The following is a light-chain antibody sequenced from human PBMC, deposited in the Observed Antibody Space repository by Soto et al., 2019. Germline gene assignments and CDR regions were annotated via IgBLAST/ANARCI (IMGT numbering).Light chain of an antibody. CDR2: GAS. CDR3: QHFGGTTFT. J-gene: IGKJ5*01. CDR1: QSVSSSY. Sequence: EMVVTQSPGTLSLSTGEGATLSCRGSQSVSSSYIAWYQQRPGQTPSLLIYGASTRATGIPDRFSGSGSGTHFTLTISRLEPGDFAVYYCQHFGGTTFTFGQGTRLEIK. V-gene: IGKV3-20*01.